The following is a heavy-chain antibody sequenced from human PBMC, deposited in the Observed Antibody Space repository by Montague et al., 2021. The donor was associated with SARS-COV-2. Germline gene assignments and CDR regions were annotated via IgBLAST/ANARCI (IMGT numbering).Heavy chain of an antibody. D-gene: IGHD2-2*02. V-gene: IGHV3-7*01. Sequence: SLRLSCAASGFTFSSYWMTWVRQAPGKGLEWVANIKQDGSEKYYVGSVKGRFTISRDNAKNSLYLQMNSLRAEDTAVYYCASRYCSGPRCYSGTYYYFDYWGQGALVTVSS. CDR3: ASRYCSGPRCYSGTYYYFDY. J-gene: IGHJ4*02. CDR2: IKQDGSEK. CDR1: GFTFSSYW.